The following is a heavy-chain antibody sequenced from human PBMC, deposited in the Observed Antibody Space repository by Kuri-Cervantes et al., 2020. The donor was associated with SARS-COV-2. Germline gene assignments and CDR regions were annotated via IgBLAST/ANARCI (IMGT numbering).Heavy chain of an antibody. CDR2: IYYSGST. D-gene: IGHD5-12*01. CDR3: ARGGGYSGYAGYYYGMDV. V-gene: IGHV4-59*01. CDR1: GGSISSYY. Sequence: GSLRLSCTVPGGSISSYYWSWIRQPPGKGLEWIGYIYYSGSTNYNPSLKSRVTISVDTSKNQFSLKLSSVTAADTAVYYCARGGGYSGYAGYYYGMDVWGQGTTVTVSS. J-gene: IGHJ6*02.